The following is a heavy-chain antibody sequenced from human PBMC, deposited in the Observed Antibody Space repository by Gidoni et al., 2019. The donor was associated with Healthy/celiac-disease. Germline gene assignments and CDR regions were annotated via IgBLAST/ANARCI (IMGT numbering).Heavy chain of an antibody. CDR3: ARVRHGSGIDYYYGMDV. V-gene: IGHV3-53*01. D-gene: IGHD3-10*01. J-gene: IGHJ6*02. CDR1: GFTVSSTY. CDR2: IYSGGST. Sequence: EVQLVESGGGLIQPGGSLRLSCAASGFTVSSTYMSWVRQAPGKGLEWVSLIYSGGSTYYSDSVKGRFTISRDNSKNTLYLQMNSLRAEYTAVYYCARVRHGSGIDYYYGMDVWGQGTTVTVSS.